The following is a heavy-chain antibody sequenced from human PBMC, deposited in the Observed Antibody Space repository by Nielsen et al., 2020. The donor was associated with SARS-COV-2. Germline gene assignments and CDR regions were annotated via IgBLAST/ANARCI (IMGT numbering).Heavy chain of an antibody. CDR2: IKSKTDGGTT. J-gene: IGHJ6*02. Sequence: GGSLRLSCAASGFTFSNAWMSWVRQAPGKGLEWVGRIKSKTDGGTTDYAAPVKGRFTISRDDSKNTLYLQMNSLKTEDTAVYYCTTATHAYYDGMDVWGQGTTVTVSS. CDR1: GFTFSNAW. CDR3: TTATHAYYDGMDV. D-gene: IGHD3-16*01. V-gene: IGHV3-15*01.